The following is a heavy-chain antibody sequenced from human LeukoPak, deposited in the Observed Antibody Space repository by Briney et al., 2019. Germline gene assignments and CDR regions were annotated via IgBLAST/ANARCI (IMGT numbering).Heavy chain of an antibody. CDR1: GYTFTDYY. Sequence: ASVKISCKVSGYTFTDYYMHWVQQAPRKGLEWMGLVDPEDGETIYAEKFQGRVTITADTSTDTAYMELSSLRSEDTAVYYCGTIGGGSGSLPQNWFDPWGQGTLVTVSS. D-gene: IGHD3-10*01. CDR3: GTIGGGSGSLPQNWFDP. V-gene: IGHV1-69-2*01. CDR2: VDPEDGET. J-gene: IGHJ5*02.